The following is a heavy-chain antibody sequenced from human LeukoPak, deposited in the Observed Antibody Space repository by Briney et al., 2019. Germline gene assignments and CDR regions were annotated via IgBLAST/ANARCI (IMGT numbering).Heavy chain of an antibody. V-gene: IGHV4-39*01. CDR3: ARHNFRNGYNRPFDY. Sequence: SETLSLTCTVSGGSISSSDYYWGWIRQPPGKGLEWIGNIFHSGTTYYDPALKSRIIITVDTAKNKFSQKQSYVTAADTALYYCARHNFRNGYNRPFDYWGQGTLVTVSS. D-gene: IGHD5-24*01. J-gene: IGHJ4*02. CDR2: IFHSGTT. CDR1: GGSISSSDYY.